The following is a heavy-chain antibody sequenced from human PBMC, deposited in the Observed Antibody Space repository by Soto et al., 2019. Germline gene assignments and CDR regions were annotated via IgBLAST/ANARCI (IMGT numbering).Heavy chain of an antibody. CDR2: VSHDGRNT. CDR3: AKGGRQWLVTSDFNY. V-gene: IGHV3-30*18. J-gene: IGHJ4*02. Sequence: GKGLEWVAVVSHDGRNTHYADSVKGGFTISRDSSKNTVSLEMTSLRAEDTAVYYCAKGGRQWLVTSDFNYWGQGALVTVSS. D-gene: IGHD6-19*01.